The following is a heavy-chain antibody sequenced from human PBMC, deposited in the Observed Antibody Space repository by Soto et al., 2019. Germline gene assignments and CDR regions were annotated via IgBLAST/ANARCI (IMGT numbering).Heavy chain of an antibody. D-gene: IGHD2-15*01. Sequence: SETLSLTCTVSGGSISSGDYYWSWIRQPPGKGLEWIGYIYYSGSTYYNPSLKSRVTISVDTSKNQFSLKLSSVTAADTAVYYCARVRCSGGSCYSNLAYYYYGMDVWGQGTTVTVSS. CDR2: IYYSGST. V-gene: IGHV4-30-4*01. J-gene: IGHJ6*02. CDR1: GGSISSGDYY. CDR3: ARVRCSGGSCYSNLAYYYYGMDV.